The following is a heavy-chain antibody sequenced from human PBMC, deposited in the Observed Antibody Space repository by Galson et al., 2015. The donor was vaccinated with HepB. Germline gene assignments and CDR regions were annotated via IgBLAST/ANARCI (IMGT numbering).Heavy chain of an antibody. CDR1: GFTFSSYA. D-gene: IGHD3-22*01. CDR3: AKGPYDRSGYYPSPFDY. Sequence: SLRLSCAASGFTFSSYAMSWVRQAPGKGLEWVSAISGSGGSTYSADFVKGRFTISRDNSKNTLYLQMNSLRAEDTAVYYCAKGPYDRSGYYPSPFDYWGQGTLVTVSS. CDR2: ISGSGGST. V-gene: IGHV3-23*01. J-gene: IGHJ4*02.